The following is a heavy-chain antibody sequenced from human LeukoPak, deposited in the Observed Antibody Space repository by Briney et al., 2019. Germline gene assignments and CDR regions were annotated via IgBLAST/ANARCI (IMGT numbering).Heavy chain of an antibody. V-gene: IGHV3-48*03. CDR3: AELGITMIGGV. D-gene: IGHD3-10*02. J-gene: IGHJ6*04. CDR2: ISSSGSTI. Sequence: PGGSLRLSCAASGFTFSSHEMNWVRQAPGKGLEWVSYISSSGSTIYYADPVKGRFTISRGNAKNSLYLQMNSLRAEDTAVYYCAELGITMIGGVWGKGTTVTISS. CDR1: GFTFSSHE.